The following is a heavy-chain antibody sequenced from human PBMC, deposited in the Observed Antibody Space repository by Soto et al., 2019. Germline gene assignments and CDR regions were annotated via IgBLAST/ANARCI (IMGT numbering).Heavy chain of an antibody. CDR3: ARTFCSPTSCQAHGRDV. V-gene: IGHV4-61*01. CDR1: GDSVSSGSYY. D-gene: IGHD2-2*01. J-gene: IGHJ6*02. CDR2: LYYTGTT. Sequence: QVQLQESGPGLVKPSETLSLTCTVSGDSVSSGSYYWPWIRQPPGKGLEWIGYLYYTGTTNYNPSLKSRVTMSLDTSSTQFSLRLSSVTAADTAVYFCARTFCSPTSCQAHGRDVWGQGTSVTVS.